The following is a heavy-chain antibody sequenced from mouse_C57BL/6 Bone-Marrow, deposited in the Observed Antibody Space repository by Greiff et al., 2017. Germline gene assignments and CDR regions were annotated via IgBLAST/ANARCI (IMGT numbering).Heavy chain of an antibody. J-gene: IGHJ1*03. Sequence: QVQLQQSGAELVRPGTSVKMSCKASGYTFTNYWIGWAKQRPGHGLEWIGDIYPGGGYTNYNEKFKGKATLTADKSSSTPYMQFSSLTSEDSAIYDCARSPPDYYGSSYGWYFDVWGTGTTVTVSS. CDR3: ARSPPDYYGSSYGWYFDV. D-gene: IGHD1-1*01. V-gene: IGHV1-63*01. CDR1: GYTFTNYW. CDR2: IYPGGGYT.